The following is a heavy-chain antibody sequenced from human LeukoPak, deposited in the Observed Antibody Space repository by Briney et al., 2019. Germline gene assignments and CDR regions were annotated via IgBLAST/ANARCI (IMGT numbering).Heavy chain of an antibody. J-gene: IGHJ4*02. V-gene: IGHV1-18*01. Sequence: AASVKVSCKASGYIFINHGISWVRQAPGQGLEWMGWISAYNGRTEYGQNFQGRVTMTTDTSTTTAYMELRSLTSDDTAIYYCGRWGALPNDSWGQGTLVTVSS. CDR2: ISAYNGRT. D-gene: IGHD3-16*01. CDR1: GYIFINHG. CDR3: GRWGALPNDS.